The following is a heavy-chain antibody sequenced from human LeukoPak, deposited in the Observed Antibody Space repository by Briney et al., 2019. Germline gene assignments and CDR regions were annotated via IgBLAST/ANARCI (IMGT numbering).Heavy chain of an antibody. D-gene: IGHD6-6*01. CDR2: IRHHEANS. J-gene: IGHJ4*02. CDR3: AKEYTPSSPLGELDS. CDR1: GFNLNSYS. Sequence: GGSLRLSCAVSGFNLNSYSMHWVRQAPGKGLEWVAVIRHHEANSFYADSVQGRFTISRDTSKKLLYLQMNSLRGEDTAVYYCAKEYTPSSPLGELDSWGQGTLVTVSS. V-gene: IGHV3-30*02.